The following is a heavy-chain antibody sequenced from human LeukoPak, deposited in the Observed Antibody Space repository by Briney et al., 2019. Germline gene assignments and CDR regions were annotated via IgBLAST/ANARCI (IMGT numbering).Heavy chain of an antibody. CDR2: IIPILGIA. CDR1: GATFSSYT. J-gene: IGHJ6*02. D-gene: IGHD5-18*01. V-gene: IGHV1-69*02. Sequence: SVKLSCKASGATFSSYTISWVRQAPGQGLEWMGRIIPILGIANYAQKFQGRVTITADKSTSTAYMELSSLRSEDTAVYYCARNGGGYSYGLKGNYYYYGMDVWGQGTTVTVSS. CDR3: ARNGGGYSYGLKGNYYYYGMDV.